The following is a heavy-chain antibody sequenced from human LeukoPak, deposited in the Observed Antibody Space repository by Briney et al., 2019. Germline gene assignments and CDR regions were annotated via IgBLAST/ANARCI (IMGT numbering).Heavy chain of an antibody. CDR3: ARDHYGDYDLPDAFDI. V-gene: IGHV3-48*03. D-gene: IGHD4-17*01. Sequence: PGGPLRLSCAASGFTFSNYALSWVRQAPGKGLEWVSSIGSSVNTTHYADSVKGRFTISRDNAKNSLYLQMNSLRAEDTAVYYCARDHYGDYDLPDAFDIWGQGTMVTVSS. CDR1: GFTFSNYA. J-gene: IGHJ3*02. CDR2: IGSSVNTT.